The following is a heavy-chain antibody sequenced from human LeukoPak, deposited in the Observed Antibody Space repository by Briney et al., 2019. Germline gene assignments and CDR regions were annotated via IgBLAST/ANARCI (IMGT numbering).Heavy chain of an antibody. CDR1: GYTFINYA. V-gene: IGHV1-3*01. Sequence: ASVKVSCKASGYTFINYALHWVRQAPGQRLEWMGWISAGNGDTRYSQRFQGRVTITRDTSVSTVDMELSSLRSEDTAVYYCARGYCSSTSCQYYFDYWGQGTLVTVSS. D-gene: IGHD2-2*01. CDR3: ARGYCSSTSCQYYFDY. CDR2: ISAGNGDT. J-gene: IGHJ4*02.